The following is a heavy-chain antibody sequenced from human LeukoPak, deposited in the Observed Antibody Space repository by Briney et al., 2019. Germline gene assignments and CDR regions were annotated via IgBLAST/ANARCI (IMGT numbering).Heavy chain of an antibody. D-gene: IGHD6-19*01. CDR2: MYNRGST. Sequence: SETLSLTCTVSGGSISNYYWSWIRQSPGKELEWIGYMYNRGSTIYNPSLKSRVTISTDTSKNQFSLRLTSVTAADTAVYYCARAEKAVTGTLDSWGQGTLITVSS. CDR1: GGSISNYY. V-gene: IGHV4-59*01. CDR3: ARAEKAVTGTLDS. J-gene: IGHJ4*02.